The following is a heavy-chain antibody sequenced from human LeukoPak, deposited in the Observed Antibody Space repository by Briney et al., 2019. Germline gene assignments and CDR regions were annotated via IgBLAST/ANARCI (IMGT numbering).Heavy chain of an antibody. V-gene: IGHV1-69*05. CDR2: IIPIFGTA. J-gene: IGHJ4*02. CDR1: GGTFSSYA. Sequence: GASVKVSCNASGGTFSSYAISWVRQAPGQGLEWMGGIIPIFGTANYAQKFQGRVTITTDESTSTAYMELSSLRSGDTAVYYCARDPHYDFWSGYDYWGQGTLVTVSS. D-gene: IGHD3-3*01. CDR3: ARDPHYDFWSGYDY.